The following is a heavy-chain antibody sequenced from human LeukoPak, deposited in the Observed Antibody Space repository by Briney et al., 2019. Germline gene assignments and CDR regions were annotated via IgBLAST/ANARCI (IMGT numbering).Heavy chain of an antibody. Sequence: GGSLRLSCAASGFTFDDYGMSWVRHAPGKGLEWVSGINWNGGSTGYADSVKGRFTISRVNAKNSLYLQMNSLRAEDTALYYCARDGEESSYYYYMDVWGKGTTVTVSS. D-gene: IGHD2-21*01. J-gene: IGHJ6*03. CDR1: GFTFDDYG. CDR2: INWNGGST. CDR3: ARDGEESSYYYYMDV. V-gene: IGHV3-20*04.